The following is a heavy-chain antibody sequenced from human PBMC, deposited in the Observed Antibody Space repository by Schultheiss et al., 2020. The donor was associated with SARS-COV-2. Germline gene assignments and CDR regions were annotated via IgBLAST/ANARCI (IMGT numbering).Heavy chain of an antibody. CDR1: GFAFNSYG. V-gene: IGHV3-30*18. J-gene: IGHJ4*02. D-gene: IGHD4-17*01. Sequence: GGSLRLSCVGSGFAFNSYGMHWVRQPPGKGLEWVALILFDGSRKFFADSVKGRFSISRDNSKRVLYLEMNNLRPDDTARYFCAKGVNFGDYMMSGQYYFDEWGQGTPVTVSS. CDR3: AKGVNFGDYMMSGQYYFDE. CDR2: ILFDGSRK.